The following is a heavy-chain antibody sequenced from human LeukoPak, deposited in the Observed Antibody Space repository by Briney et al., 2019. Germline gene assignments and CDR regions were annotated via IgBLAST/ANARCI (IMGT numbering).Heavy chain of an antibody. CDR2: INHSGST. CDR1: GGSFSGYY. J-gene: IGHJ3*02. Sequence: SETLSLTCAVYGGSFSGYYWSWIRQPPGKGLEWNGEINHSGSTNYNPSLKSRVTISVDTSKNQFSLKLSSVTAADTAVYYCARSVDTAMDDAFDIWGQGTMVTVSS. V-gene: IGHV4-34*01. D-gene: IGHD5-18*01. CDR3: ARSVDTAMDDAFDI.